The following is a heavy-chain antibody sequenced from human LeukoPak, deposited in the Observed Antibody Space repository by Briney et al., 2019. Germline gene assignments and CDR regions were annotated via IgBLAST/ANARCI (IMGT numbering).Heavy chain of an antibody. CDR2: INPNSGGT. J-gene: IGHJ4*02. D-gene: IGHD3-16*01. CDR3: ARLGDDYVWGSGGH. V-gene: IGHV1-2*02. Sequence: GASVKVSCKASGYTFTGYYMHWVRQAPGQGLEWMGWINPNSGGTNYAQKFQGRVTMTRDSSISTAYMELSRLRSDDTAVYYCARLGDDYVWGSGGHWGQGTLVTVSS. CDR1: GYTFTGYY.